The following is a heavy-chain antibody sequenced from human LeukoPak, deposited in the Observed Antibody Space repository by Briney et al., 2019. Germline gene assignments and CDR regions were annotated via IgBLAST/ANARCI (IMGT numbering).Heavy chain of an antibody. CDR1: GGSISTYY. Sequence: PSETLSLTCTVSGGSISTYYWSWIRQPAGKGLEWIGRIYISGSTGYNPSFKSRVTMSVDTSKNQFSLKLSSVTAADTAVYYCARVIPATGTLNYHGMDVWGQGTMVTVSS. V-gene: IGHV4-4*07. D-gene: IGHD6-13*01. CDR3: ARVIPATGTLNYHGMDV. CDR2: IYISGST. J-gene: IGHJ6*02.